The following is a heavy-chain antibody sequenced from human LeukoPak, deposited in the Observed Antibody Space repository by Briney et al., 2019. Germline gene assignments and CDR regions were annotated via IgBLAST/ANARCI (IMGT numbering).Heavy chain of an antibody. CDR3: AKGSDAHYYGSGSNY. CDR2: IRGSGGST. V-gene: IGHV3-23*01. CDR1: GFTFSSYG. Sequence: QSGGSLRLSCAASGFTFSSYGMSWVRHATGKGLEWVSAIRGSGGSTYYADSVKGRFTIARDNSKNTLYLQMNSLRAEDTAVYYCAKGSDAHYYGSGSNYWGQGTLVTVSS. J-gene: IGHJ4*02. D-gene: IGHD3-10*01.